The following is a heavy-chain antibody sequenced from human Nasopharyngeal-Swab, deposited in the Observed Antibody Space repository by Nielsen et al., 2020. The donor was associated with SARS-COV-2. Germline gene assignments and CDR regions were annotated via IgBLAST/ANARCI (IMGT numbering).Heavy chain of an antibody. Sequence: SETLSLTCAVYGGSFSGYYWSWIRQPPGKGLAWIGEINHSGSTNYNPSLKSRVTISVDTSKNQFSLKLSSVTAADTAVYYCARSRAALLWFGESRHLFDYWGQGTLVTVSS. D-gene: IGHD3-10*01. CDR2: INHSGST. CDR1: GGSFSGYY. V-gene: IGHV4-34*01. J-gene: IGHJ4*02. CDR3: ARSRAALLWFGESRHLFDY.